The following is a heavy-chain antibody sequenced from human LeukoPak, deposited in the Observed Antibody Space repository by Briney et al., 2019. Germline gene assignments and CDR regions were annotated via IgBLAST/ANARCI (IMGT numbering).Heavy chain of an antibody. Sequence: SETLSLTCTVSGGSINSFYWNWIRQPPGKEPEWIGYIYHSGSTNYNPSLKSRLTISLDRPKNQFSLKLTSVTAADTTIYYCARVGGMTTINNAAFDIWGQGTMVTVSS. V-gene: IGHV4-59*01. D-gene: IGHD5-24*01. J-gene: IGHJ3*02. CDR1: GGSINSFY. CDR3: ARVGGMTTINNAAFDI. CDR2: IYHSGST.